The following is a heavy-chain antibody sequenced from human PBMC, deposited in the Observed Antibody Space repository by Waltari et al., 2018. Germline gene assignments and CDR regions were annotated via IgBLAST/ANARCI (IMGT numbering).Heavy chain of an antibody. CDR2: INHSGST. CDR1: GGSFSGYY. J-gene: IGHJ5*02. V-gene: IGHV4-34*01. D-gene: IGHD3-22*01. Sequence: QVQLQQWGAGLLKPSETLSLTCAVYGGSFSGYYWSWIRQPPGKGLEWIGEINHSGSTNNNPSLKSRVTISVDTSKNQFSLKLSSVTAADTAVYYCAREYYYDSSGLSWFDPWGQGTLVTVSS. CDR3: AREYYYDSSGLSWFDP.